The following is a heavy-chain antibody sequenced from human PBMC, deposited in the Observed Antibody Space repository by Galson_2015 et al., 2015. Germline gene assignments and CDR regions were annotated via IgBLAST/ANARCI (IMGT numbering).Heavy chain of an antibody. D-gene: IGHD3-22*01. V-gene: IGHV3-21*01. J-gene: IGHJ4*02. CDR3: ARWGRGYYDSSGYFGY. CDR2: ISSSSSYI. CDR1: GFTFSSYS. Sequence: SLRLSCAASGFTFSSYSMNWVRQAPGKGLEWVSSISSSSSYIYYADSVKGRFTISRDNAKNSLYLQMNSLRAEDTAVYYCARWGRGYYDSSGYFGYWGQGTLVTVPS.